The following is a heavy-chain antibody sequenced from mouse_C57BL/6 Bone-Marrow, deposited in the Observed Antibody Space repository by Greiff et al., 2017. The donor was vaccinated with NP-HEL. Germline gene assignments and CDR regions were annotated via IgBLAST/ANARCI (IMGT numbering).Heavy chain of an antibody. D-gene: IGHD2-2*01. CDR1: GFTFTDYY. J-gene: IGHJ4*01. CDR3: ARYEKVTTGGAMDY. CDR2: IRNKANGYTT. V-gene: IGHV7-3*01. Sequence: DVKLVESGGGLVQPGGSLSLSCAASGFTFTDYYMSWVRQPPGKALEWLGFIRNKANGYTTEYSASVKGRFTISRDNSQSILYLQMNALRAEDSATYYCARYEKVTTGGAMDYWGQGTSVTVSS.